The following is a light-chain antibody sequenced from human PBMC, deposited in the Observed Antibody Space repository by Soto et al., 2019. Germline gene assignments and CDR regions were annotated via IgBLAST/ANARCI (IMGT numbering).Light chain of an antibody. Sequence: DIQMTQSPSSLSASVGDRVTITCRASQSISSYLNWYQQKPGKAPKLLIYAASSLQSGVPSRFSGSGSGTDFTLKISRVEAEDVGVYYCMQRKEFPVTFGGGTKVDI. CDR2: AAS. CDR3: MQRKEFPVT. J-gene: IGKJ4*01. CDR1: QSISSY. V-gene: IGKV1-39*01.